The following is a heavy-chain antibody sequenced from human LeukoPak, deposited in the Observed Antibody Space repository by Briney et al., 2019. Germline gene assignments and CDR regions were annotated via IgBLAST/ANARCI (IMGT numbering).Heavy chain of an antibody. CDR1: GYTFTSYG. CDR3: ARTLAIVPAAILAYNWFDP. CDR2: IIPIFGTA. V-gene: IGHV1-69*13. J-gene: IGHJ5*02. D-gene: IGHD2-2*01. Sequence: ASVKVSCKASGYTFTSYGISWVRQAPGQGLEWMGGIIPIFGTANYAQKFQGRVTITADESTSTAYMELSSLRSEDTAVYYCARTLAIVPAAILAYNWFDPWGQGTLVTVSS.